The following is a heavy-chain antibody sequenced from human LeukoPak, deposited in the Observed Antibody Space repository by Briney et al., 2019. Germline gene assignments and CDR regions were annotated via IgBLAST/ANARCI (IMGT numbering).Heavy chain of an antibody. Sequence: PSETLSLTCTVSGGSISSYYWSWIRQPPGKGLEWIGYIYYSGSTNYNPSLKSRVTISVDTSKNQFSLKLSSVTAADTAVYYCASSFYDILTGYPLFSFDYWGQGTLVTVSS. V-gene: IGHV4-59*01. CDR2: IYYSGST. D-gene: IGHD3-9*01. CDR3: ASSFYDILTGYPLFSFDY. J-gene: IGHJ4*02. CDR1: GGSISSYY.